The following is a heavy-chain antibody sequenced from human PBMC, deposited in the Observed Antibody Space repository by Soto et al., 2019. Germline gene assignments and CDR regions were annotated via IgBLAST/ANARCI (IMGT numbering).Heavy chain of an antibody. J-gene: IGHJ4*02. D-gene: IGHD3-10*01. CDR1: GFTFSSYA. Sequence: EVHLLEAGGNLIQPGGSLRLSCAASGFTFSSYAMSWVRQAPGQGLEWLSAISGPGATIYYADSVKGRFTIPRDNSKNTLYLQMNSLTAEDTAVYYCAKMLTMVRGVTGLRDFDFWGQGTLVTVSS. CDR2: ISGPGATI. V-gene: IGHV3-23*01. CDR3: AKMLTMVRGVTGLRDFDF.